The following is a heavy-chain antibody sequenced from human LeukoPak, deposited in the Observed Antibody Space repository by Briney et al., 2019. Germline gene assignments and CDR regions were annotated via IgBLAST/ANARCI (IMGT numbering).Heavy chain of an antibody. CDR1: GGSISSGDYY. Sequence: SQTLSLTCTVSGGSISSGDYYWSWIRQPPGKGLEWIGYIYYSGSTYYNPSLKSRVTISLDTSKNQFSLKLNSVTAADTAVYHCARPNWKYHFDFWGQGALVTVSS. CDR3: ARPNWKYHFDF. CDR2: IYYSGST. J-gene: IGHJ4*02. D-gene: IGHD1-7*01. V-gene: IGHV4-30-4*08.